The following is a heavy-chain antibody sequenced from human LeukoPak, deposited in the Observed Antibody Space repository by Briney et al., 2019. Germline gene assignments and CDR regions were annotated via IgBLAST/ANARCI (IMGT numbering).Heavy chain of an antibody. CDR1: GFTFSDYY. CDR3: ARSPSSGQAVFDI. J-gene: IGHJ3*02. D-gene: IGHD5-12*01. V-gene: IGHV3-72*01. Sequence: GGSLRLSCAAFGFTFSDYYMEWVRQAPGKGLEWVGRIRNKANSYTTEYAASVKGRFTISRDDSKVSLYLQMISLKTGDTAVYYCARSPSSGQAVFDIWGQGIMVTVSP. CDR2: IRNKANSYTT.